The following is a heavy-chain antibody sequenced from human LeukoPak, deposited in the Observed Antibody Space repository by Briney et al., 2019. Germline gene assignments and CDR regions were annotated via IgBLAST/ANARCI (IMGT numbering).Heavy chain of an antibody. CDR3: ASGDSTYSLDY. CDR2: IIPIFGTA. D-gene: IGHD3-22*01. V-gene: IGHV1-69*13. J-gene: IGHJ4*02. Sequence: AASVKVSCKASGGTFSSYAISWVRQAPGQGLEWMGGIIPIFGTANYAQKFQGRVTITADESTSTAYMELSSLRSEDTAMYYCASGDSTYSLDYWGQGTLVTVSS. CDR1: GGTFSSYA.